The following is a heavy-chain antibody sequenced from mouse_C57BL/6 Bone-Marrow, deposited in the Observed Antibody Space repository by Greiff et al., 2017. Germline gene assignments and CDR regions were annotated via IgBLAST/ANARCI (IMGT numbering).Heavy chain of an antibody. CDR1: GFNIKDDY. J-gene: IGHJ2*01. CDR3: TTSYYEDYFDY. V-gene: IGHV14-4*01. D-gene: IGHD1-1*01. Sequence: EVQLQQSGAELVRPGASVKLSCTASGFNIKDDYMHWVKQRPEQGLEWIGWIDPENGDTEYASKFQGKATITADTSSNTAYLQLSSQTSEDTAVYYCTTSYYEDYFDYWGQGTTLTVSS. CDR2: IDPENGDT.